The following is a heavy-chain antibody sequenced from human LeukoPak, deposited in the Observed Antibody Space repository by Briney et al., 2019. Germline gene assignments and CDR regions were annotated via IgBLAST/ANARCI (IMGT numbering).Heavy chain of an antibody. D-gene: IGHD4-17*01. CDR2: ISYDGSNK. Sequence: GGSLRLSCAASGFTFSSYGMHWVRQAPGKGLEWVAVISYDGSNKYYADSVKGRFTISRDNSKNTLYLQMNSLRAEDTAVYYCASQRIEYGDYDLDPWGQGTLVTVSS. V-gene: IGHV3-30*03. CDR1: GFTFSSYG. CDR3: ASQRIEYGDYDLDP. J-gene: IGHJ5*02.